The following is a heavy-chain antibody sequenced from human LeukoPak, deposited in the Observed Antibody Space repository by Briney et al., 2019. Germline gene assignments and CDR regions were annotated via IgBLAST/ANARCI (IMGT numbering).Heavy chain of an antibody. D-gene: IGHD2-2*03. V-gene: IGHV3-7*03. CDR1: GFSFSAYW. CDR2: INPAGTET. CDR3: ARGVDIVVVPAAIVPNNWFDP. Sequence: PGGSLRLSCAASGFSFSAYWMTWVRQAPGTGLEWVANINPAGTETYYVDPVKGRFTISRDNAKNLLYLQMNSLRAADTAVYYCARGVDIVVVPAAIVPNNWFDPWGQGTLVTVSS. J-gene: IGHJ5*02.